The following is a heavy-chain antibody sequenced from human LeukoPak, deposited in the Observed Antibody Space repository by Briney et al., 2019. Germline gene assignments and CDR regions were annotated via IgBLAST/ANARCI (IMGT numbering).Heavy chain of an antibody. J-gene: IGHJ4*02. V-gene: IGHV4-34*01. Sequence: SETLSLTCAVYGGSFSGYYWSWIRQPPGKGLEWIGEINHSGSTNYNPSLKSRVTISVDTSKNQFSLKLSSVTAADTAVYYCARGGGSSGWPYFDYWGQGTLVTVSS. CDR3: ARGGGSSGWPYFDY. CDR2: INHSGST. D-gene: IGHD6-19*01. CDR1: GGSFSGYY.